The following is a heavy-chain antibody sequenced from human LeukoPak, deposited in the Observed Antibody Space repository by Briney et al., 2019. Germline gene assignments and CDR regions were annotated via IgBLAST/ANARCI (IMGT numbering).Heavy chain of an antibody. J-gene: IGHJ4*02. Sequence: SVKVSCKASGGTFSSYAISWVRQASGQGLEWMGGIIPMFRTAHYAQKFQGRVTITADESTSAAYMELSSLRSEDTAVYYCARGTVTTCGPFDYWGQGTLVTVSS. CDR2: IIPMFRTA. D-gene: IGHD4-17*01. V-gene: IGHV1-69*13. CDR3: ARGTVTTCGPFDY. CDR1: GGTFSSYA.